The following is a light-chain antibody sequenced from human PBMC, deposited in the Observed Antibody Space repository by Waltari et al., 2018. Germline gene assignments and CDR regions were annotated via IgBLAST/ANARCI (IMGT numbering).Light chain of an antibody. J-gene: IGLJ1*01. CDR3: SSYTSSSTYV. V-gene: IGLV2-14*01. CDR1: SSDVGGYNY. CDR2: DVS. Sequence: QSALTQPASVSGSPGQSITLSCTGTSSDVGGYNYVSWYQQHPGKAPNLMIYDVSKRPSGVSTRFSGSKSGNTASLTISGLQAEDEADYYCSSYTSSSTYVFGTGTKVTVL.